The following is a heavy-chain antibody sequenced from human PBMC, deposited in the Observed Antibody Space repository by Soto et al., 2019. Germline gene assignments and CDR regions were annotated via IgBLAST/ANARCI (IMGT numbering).Heavy chain of an antibody. V-gene: IGHV1-69*01. Sequence: QVQLVQSGAEVKKPGSSVKVSCKASGGTFGSYAISWVLQAPGQGLEWMGGIIPIPGTANYAQKVQGRVTIAADESTSTAYMELSSLISEDTAVYYCARSQGSSTSLEIYYYYYYGMDVWGQGTTVTVSS. D-gene: IGHD2-2*01. CDR2: IIPIPGTA. CDR1: GGTFGSYA. CDR3: ARSQGSSTSLEIYYYYYYGMDV. J-gene: IGHJ6*02.